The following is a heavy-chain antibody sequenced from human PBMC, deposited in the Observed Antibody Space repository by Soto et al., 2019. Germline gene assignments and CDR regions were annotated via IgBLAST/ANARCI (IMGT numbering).Heavy chain of an antibody. D-gene: IGHD3-10*01. CDR3: ARETGAYYYGMDV. CDR2: IIPIFGTA. CDR1: GYTFTSYG. J-gene: IGHJ6*02. V-gene: IGHV1-69*13. Sequence: SVKVSCKASGYTFTSYGISWVRQAPGQGLEWMGGIIPIFGTANYAQKFQGRVTITADESTSTAYMELSSLRSEDTAVYYCARETGAYYYGMDVWGQGTTVTVSS.